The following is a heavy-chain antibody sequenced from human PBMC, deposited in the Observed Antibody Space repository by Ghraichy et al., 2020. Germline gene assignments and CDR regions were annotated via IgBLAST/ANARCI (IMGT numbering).Heavy chain of an antibody. CDR2: INHSGST. J-gene: IGHJ4*02. D-gene: IGHD5-18*01. V-gene: IGHV4-34*01. CDR1: GGSFSGYY. CDR3: ARGPLQLWLRGPTDY. Sequence: SETLSLTCAVYGGSFSGYYWSWIRQPPGKGLEWIGEINHSGSTNYNPSLKSRVTISVDTSKNQFSLKLSSVTAADTAVYYCARGPLQLWLRGPTDYWGQGTLVTVSS.